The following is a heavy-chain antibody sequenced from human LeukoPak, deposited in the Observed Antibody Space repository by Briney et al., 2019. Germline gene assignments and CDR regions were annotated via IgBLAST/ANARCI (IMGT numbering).Heavy chain of an antibody. Sequence: PSETLSLTCSVSDASISSYFWSWIRQPPGRGLEWIGHIYSSGSKYYNPSLKSRVTVSMEPSRNQFSLKLASVTAADTGMYYCAIAESVTAFDVWGQGTMVIVSS. D-gene: IGHD2-8*01. CDR1: DASISSYF. J-gene: IGHJ3*01. CDR2: IYSSGSK. V-gene: IGHV4-4*09. CDR3: AIAESVTAFDV.